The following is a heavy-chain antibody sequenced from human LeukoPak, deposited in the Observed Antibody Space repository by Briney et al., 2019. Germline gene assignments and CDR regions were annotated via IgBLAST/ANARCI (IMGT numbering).Heavy chain of an antibody. V-gene: IGHV1-2*02. CDR3: ASGWSITGWYNNWFDP. D-gene: IGHD6-19*01. Sequence: EASVKVSCKASRYTFTGYYMHWVRQAPGQGPEWMGWINPNSGDTNYAQKFQGRVTMTRDTSITTVYMELSRLRSDDTAVYFCASGWSITGWYNNWFDPWGQGTLVTVSS. CDR2: INPNSGDT. CDR1: RYTFTGYY. J-gene: IGHJ5*02.